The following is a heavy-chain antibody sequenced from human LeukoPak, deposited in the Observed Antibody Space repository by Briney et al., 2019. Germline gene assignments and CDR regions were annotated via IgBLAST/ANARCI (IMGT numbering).Heavy chain of an antibody. CDR1: GYTFTRYG. J-gene: IGHJ4*02. V-gene: IGHV1-18*01. CDR2: ISGYNGNT. Sequence: ASVKVSCRPSGYTFTRYGISWVRQAPGQGVEWMGWISGYNGNTNYAQKFQGRVTMTTDTSTSTAYMELRSLRSDDTAVYYCARADIRAIASSGWYGFDYWGQGTLVTVSS. CDR3: ARADIRAIASSGWYGFDY. D-gene: IGHD6-19*01.